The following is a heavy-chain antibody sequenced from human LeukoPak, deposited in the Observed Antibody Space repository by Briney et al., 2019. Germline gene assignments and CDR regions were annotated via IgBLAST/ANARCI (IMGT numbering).Heavy chain of an antibody. CDR3: TVILPTTVTTKAPYYYYYMDV. CDR1: GFTFSSYG. CDR2: IRYDGSNK. V-gene: IGHV3-30*02. Sequence: GGSLRLSCAASGFTFSSYGMHWVRQAPGKGLEWVAFIRYDGSNKYYADSVKGRFTISRDDSKNTLYLQMNSLKTEDTAVYYCTVILPTTVTTKAPYYYYYMDVWGKGTTVTVSS. J-gene: IGHJ6*03. D-gene: IGHD4-11*01.